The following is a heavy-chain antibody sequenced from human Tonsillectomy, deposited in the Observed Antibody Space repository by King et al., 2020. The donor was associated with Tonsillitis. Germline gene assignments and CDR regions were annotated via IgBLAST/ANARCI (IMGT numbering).Heavy chain of an antibody. CDR3: AYGDFEDTFDI. CDR1: GGSISSGSDY. V-gene: IGHV4-61*02. CDR2: LYTSGSI. D-gene: IGHD4-17*01. Sequence: VQLQESGPGLVKPSQTLSLICTVSGGSISSGSDYWSWIRQPAGKGLEWIGRLYTSGSINYNPSLKSRGTMSVDTSKNQFSLKLTSVTAADTAVYYCAYGDFEDTFDIWGQGTVVTVSS. J-gene: IGHJ3*02.